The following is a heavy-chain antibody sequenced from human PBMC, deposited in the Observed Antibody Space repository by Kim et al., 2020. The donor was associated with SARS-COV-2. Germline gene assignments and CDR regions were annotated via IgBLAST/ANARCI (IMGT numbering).Heavy chain of an antibody. CDR2: ISSSGSTI. J-gene: IGHJ4*02. CDR1: GFTFSSYE. Sequence: GGSLRLSCAASGFTFSSYEMNWVRQAPGKGLEWVSYISSSGSTIYYADSVKGRFTISRDNAKNSLYLQMNSLRAEDTAVYYCARGGTVGYYYDSSGYDALMDYWGQGTLVTVSS. V-gene: IGHV3-48*03. CDR3: ARGGTVGYYYDSSGYDALMDY. D-gene: IGHD3-22*01.